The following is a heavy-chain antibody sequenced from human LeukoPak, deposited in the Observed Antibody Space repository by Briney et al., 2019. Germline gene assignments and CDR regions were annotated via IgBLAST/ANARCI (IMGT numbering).Heavy chain of an antibody. CDR3: ARGGVDY. CDR2: ISYDGSNK. CDR1: GFTFRSYG. J-gene: IGHJ4*02. V-gene: IGHV3-30*03. D-gene: IGHD3-3*01. Sequence: GRSLRLSCAASGFTFRSYGMHWVRQAPGKGLEWVAVISYDGSNKYYADSVKGRFTISRDNAKNTLYLQMNSLRAEDTAVYYCARGGVDYWGQGTLVTVSS.